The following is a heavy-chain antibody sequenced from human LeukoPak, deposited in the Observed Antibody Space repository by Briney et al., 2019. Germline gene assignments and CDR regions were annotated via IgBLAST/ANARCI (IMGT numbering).Heavy chain of an antibody. D-gene: IGHD3-10*01. CDR2: ISGSGGST. Sequence: GGSLRLSCAASGFTFSGYAMSWVRQAPGKGLEWVSAISGSGGSTYYADSVKGRFTISRDNSKNTLYLQMNSLRAEDTAVYYCATSRFSGGLGRFDPWGQGTLVTVSS. J-gene: IGHJ5*02. V-gene: IGHV3-23*01. CDR3: ATSRFSGGLGRFDP. CDR1: GFTFSGYA.